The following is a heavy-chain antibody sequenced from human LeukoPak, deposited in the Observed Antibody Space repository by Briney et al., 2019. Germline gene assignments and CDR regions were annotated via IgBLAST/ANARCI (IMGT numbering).Heavy chain of an antibody. CDR3: ARATDFWSGYYLDY. CDR2: IYYSGST. CDR1: GISISSYY. V-gene: IGHV4-59*01. D-gene: IGHD3-3*01. Sequence: SETLSLTCTLSGISISSYYWSWIRQPPGKGLEWIGYIYYSGSTNYNPSLKSRVTISVDTSKNQFSLKLSSVTAADTAVYYCARATDFWSGYYLDYWGQGTLVTVSS. J-gene: IGHJ4*02.